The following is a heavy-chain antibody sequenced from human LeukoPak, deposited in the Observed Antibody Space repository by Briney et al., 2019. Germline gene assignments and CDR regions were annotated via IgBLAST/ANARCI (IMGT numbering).Heavy chain of an antibody. CDR2: IIPIFGTA. D-gene: IGHD3-22*01. V-gene: IGHV1-69*06. Sequence: SVTVSCKASGGTFSSYAISWVRQAPGQGLEWMGGIIPIFGTANYAQKFQGRVTITADKSTSTAYMELSSLRSEDTAVYYCARDLPNYYDSSGPGYFDYWGQGTLVTVSS. J-gene: IGHJ4*02. CDR3: ARDLPNYYDSSGPGYFDY. CDR1: GGTFSSYA.